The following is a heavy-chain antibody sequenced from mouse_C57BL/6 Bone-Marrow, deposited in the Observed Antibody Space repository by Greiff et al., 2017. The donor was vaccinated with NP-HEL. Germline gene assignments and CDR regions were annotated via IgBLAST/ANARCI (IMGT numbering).Heavy chain of an antibody. CDR2: IYPGSGNT. D-gene: IGHD3-3*01. J-gene: IGHJ2*01. CDR1: GYSFTSYY. CDR3: ARSWLGFDY. V-gene: IGHV1-66*01. Sequence: VQLQQSGPELVKPGASVKISCKASGYSFTSYYIHWVKQRPGQGLEWIGWIYPGSGNTKYNEKFKGKATLTADTSSSTAYMQLSSLTSEDSAVHYGARSWLGFDYWGQGTTLTVSS.